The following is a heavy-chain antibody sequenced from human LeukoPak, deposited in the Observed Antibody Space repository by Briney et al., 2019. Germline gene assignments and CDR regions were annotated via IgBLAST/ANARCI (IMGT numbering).Heavy chain of an antibody. CDR2: ISGSGGST. V-gene: IGHV3-23*01. D-gene: IGHD6-19*01. CDR3: AKPYSSGWLESFDY. CDR1: GFTFSSYA. Sequence: GGSLRLSXAASGFTFSSYAMSWVRQAPGKGLEWVSAISGSGGSTYYADSVKGRFTISRDNSKNTLYLQMNSLRAEDTAVYYCAKPYSSGWLESFDYWGQGTLVTVSS. J-gene: IGHJ4*02.